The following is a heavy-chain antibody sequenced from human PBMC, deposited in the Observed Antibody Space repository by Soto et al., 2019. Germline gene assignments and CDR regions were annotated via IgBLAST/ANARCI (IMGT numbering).Heavy chain of an antibody. J-gene: IGHJ6*02. Sequence: ASVKVSCKATAYTYTVYYMQWVRHAPGQALEWMGYINPNSGGTKYTQKIQGRATIPRDTSISTAYMELSRLGSDVRAVYYFARDYWGGDSSYCGLDICGQGITVTVSS. D-gene: IGHD5-12*01. V-gene: IGHV1-2*02. CDR3: ARDYWGGDSSYCGLDI. CDR2: INPNSGGT. CDR1: AYTYTVYY.